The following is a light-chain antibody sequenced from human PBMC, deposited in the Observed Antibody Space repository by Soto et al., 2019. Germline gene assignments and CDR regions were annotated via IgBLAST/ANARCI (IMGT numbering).Light chain of an antibody. CDR3: HQYGLSPRHP. V-gene: IGKV3-20*01. J-gene: IGKJ2*01. Sequence: EIVLTHSPGTLSLSPGESAIRSCRASQSVNSNYLAWYQQKPGQAPRLLIYGASSRATGVPNRFSGSGSGTDFTLTISSLEPEDFAVYYCHQYGLSPRHPFGQGTKLEIK. CDR2: GAS. CDR1: QSVNSNY.